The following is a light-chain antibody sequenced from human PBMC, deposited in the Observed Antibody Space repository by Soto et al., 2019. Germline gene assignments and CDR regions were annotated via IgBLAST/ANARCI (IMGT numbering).Light chain of an antibody. Sequence: QSVLTQPASVSGSPGQSITISCTGTSSDVGGYNFVSWYQQYPGKAPKLMIYGVSNRPSGVSNRFSGSKSGNTASLTISGLQAEDEADYYCSSYTSSNTQIFGGGTKVTVL. V-gene: IGLV2-14*01. CDR1: SSDVGGYNF. J-gene: IGLJ2*01. CDR2: GVS. CDR3: SSYTSSNTQI.